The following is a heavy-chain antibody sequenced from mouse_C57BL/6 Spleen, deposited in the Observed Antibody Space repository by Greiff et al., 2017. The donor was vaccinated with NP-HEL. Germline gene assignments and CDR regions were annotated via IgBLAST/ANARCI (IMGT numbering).Heavy chain of an antibody. Sequence: VKLLESGPELVKPGASVKISCKASGYAFSSSWMNWVKQRPGKGLEWIGRIYPGDGDTNYYGKFKGKATLTADKSSSTAYMQLSSLTSEDSAVYFCARSTGRGYYYAMDYWGQGTSVTVSS. CDR2: IYPGDGDT. J-gene: IGHJ4*01. CDR1: GYAFSSSW. CDR3: ARSTGRGYYYAMDY. D-gene: IGHD4-1*02. V-gene: IGHV1-82*01.